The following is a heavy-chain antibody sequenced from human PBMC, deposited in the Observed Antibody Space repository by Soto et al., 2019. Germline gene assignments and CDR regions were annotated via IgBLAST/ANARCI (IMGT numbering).Heavy chain of an antibody. V-gene: IGHV5-51*01. J-gene: IGHJ5*02. CDR3: ARHGPYSSGWYLSSGNWFDP. CDR1: GYSFTSYW. Sequence: PGDSLKLSCKGSGYSFTSYWIGWVLQMPGKGLEWMGIIYPGDSDTRYSPSFQGQVTISADKSISTAYLQWSSLKASDTAMYYCARHGPYSSGWYLSSGNWFDPWGQGTLVTVSS. D-gene: IGHD6-19*01. CDR2: IYPGDSDT.